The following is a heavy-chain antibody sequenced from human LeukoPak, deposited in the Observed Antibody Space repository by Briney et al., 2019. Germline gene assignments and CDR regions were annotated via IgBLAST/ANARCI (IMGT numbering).Heavy chain of an antibody. CDR3: VNIAATRPDY. Sequence: GRSLRLSCAASGFIFSSYVLHWVRQAPGKGLEWVAVISHDGSTKYYVDSVKGRSTISRDNSKNTLYLQMNSLRPEDTAVYYCVNIAATRPDYWGQGTLVTVSS. CDR1: GFIFSSYV. D-gene: IGHD6-13*01. J-gene: IGHJ4*02. V-gene: IGHV3-30*03. CDR2: ISHDGSTK.